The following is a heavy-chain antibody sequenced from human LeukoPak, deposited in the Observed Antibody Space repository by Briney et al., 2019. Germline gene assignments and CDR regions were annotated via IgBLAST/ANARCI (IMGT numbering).Heavy chain of an antibody. J-gene: IGHJ4*02. CDR3: ARHMTTVVTSLDY. Sequence: SVKVSCKASGYDFSSYGLSWVRHVPGQGLQWMGWISVYVGKTDYGPLQGRVTMTTDTFTGTAYMELRNLRSEDTAIYYCARHMTTVVTSLDYWGQGTMVTVSS. CDR1: GYDFSSYG. CDR2: ISVYVGKT. D-gene: IGHD4-23*01. V-gene: IGHV1-18*01.